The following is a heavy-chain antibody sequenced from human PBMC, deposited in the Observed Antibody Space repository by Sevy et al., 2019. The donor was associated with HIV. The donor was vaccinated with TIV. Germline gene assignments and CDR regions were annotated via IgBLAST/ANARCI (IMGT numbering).Heavy chain of an antibody. CDR3: ARETAYYDILTGYYRGGAYFDY. CDR2: ISSSSSSI. V-gene: IGHV3-21*01. Sequence: GGSLRLSCAASGFTFSSYSMNWVRQAPGKGLEWVSSISSSSSSIYYADSVKGRFTISRDNAKNSLYLQMNSRRAEDTAVYYCARETAYYDILTGYYRGGAYFDYWGQGTLVTVSS. J-gene: IGHJ4*02. CDR1: GFTFSSYS. D-gene: IGHD3-9*01.